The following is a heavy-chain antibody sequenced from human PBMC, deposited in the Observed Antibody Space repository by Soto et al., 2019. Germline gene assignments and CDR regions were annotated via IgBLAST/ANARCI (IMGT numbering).Heavy chain of an antibody. CDR2: IWYDGSNK. V-gene: IGHV3-33*01. D-gene: IGHD6-13*01. J-gene: IGHJ6*02. CDR1: GFTFSSYG. Sequence: QVQLVESGGGVVQPGRSLRLSCAASGFTFSSYGMHWVRQAPGKGLEWVAVIWYDGSNKYYADSVKGRFTISRDNSKNTLYLQMNSLRAEDTAVYYCARDRKLQKLGHYYYGMDVWGQGTTVTVSS. CDR3: ARDRKLQKLGHYYYGMDV.